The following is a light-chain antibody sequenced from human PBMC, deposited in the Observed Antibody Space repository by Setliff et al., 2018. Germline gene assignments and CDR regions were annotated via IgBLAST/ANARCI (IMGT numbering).Light chain of an antibody. CDR1: NIGSKG. Sequence: SYELTQPPSVSVAPGKTATITCGGNNIGSKGVHWXQQKPGQAPVLVIYSDSDRPSGIPERISGSKSGNTATLTISRIEAGDEADYYCQVWDSRNDLNYVFGTGTKVTVL. J-gene: IGLJ1*01. CDR3: QVWDSRNDLNYV. CDR2: SDS. V-gene: IGLV3-21*04.